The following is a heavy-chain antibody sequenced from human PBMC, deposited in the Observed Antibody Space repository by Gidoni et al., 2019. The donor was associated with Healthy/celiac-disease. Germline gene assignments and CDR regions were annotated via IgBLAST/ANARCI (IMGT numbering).Heavy chain of an antibody. J-gene: IGHJ3*02. Sequence: VQLLQSGAEVKKPGASVKVSCQASGYSFTGYYMHWVRQAPGKGLEWMGWINPNSGGRNYEQKFQGWGTMTRDTSISTAYMELSRLRSDDTAVYYCARAGLTPWAFDIWGQGTMVTVSS. CDR1: GYSFTGYY. V-gene: IGHV1-2*04. CDR3: ARAGLTPWAFDI. CDR2: INPNSGGR.